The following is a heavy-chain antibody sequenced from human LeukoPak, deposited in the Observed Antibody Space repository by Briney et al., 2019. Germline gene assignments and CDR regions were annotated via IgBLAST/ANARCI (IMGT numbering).Heavy chain of an antibody. CDR3: AKDRIVNYYDSSGYLDY. V-gene: IGHV3-48*01. D-gene: IGHD3-22*01. CDR1: GFTFSNYS. CDR2: ISSSSSTI. J-gene: IGHJ4*02. Sequence: PGGSLRLSCAASGFTFSNYSMNWVRQAPGKGLEWVSYISSSSSTIYYADSVKGRFTISRDNSKNTLYLQMNSLRAEDTAVYYCAKDRIVNYYDSSGYLDYWGQGTLVTVSS.